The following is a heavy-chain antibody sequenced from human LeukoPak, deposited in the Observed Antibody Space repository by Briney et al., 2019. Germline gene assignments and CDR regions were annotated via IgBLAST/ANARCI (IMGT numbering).Heavy chain of an antibody. CDR2: ISSDGTNE. J-gene: IGHJ5*02. CDR3: AQEAFPMSWFDP. Sequence: GGSLRLSCAASGFTFSSYGMHWVRQAPGKGLEWVAVISSDGTNEFYADSVKGRFTISRDNSKNTLYLQINSLRAEDTAVYYCAQEAFPMSWFDPWGQGTLVTVSS. CDR1: GFTFSSYG. V-gene: IGHV3-30*18.